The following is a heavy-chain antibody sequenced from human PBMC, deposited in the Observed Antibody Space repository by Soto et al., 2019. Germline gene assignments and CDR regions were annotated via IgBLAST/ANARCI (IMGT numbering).Heavy chain of an antibody. CDR2: ISYDGSNK. D-gene: IGHD7-27*01. CDR3: ARTEENFGRLTHSDYYGIDV. J-gene: IGHJ6*02. Sequence: LRLSCAASGSTFSSYAMHWVRQAPGKGLEWVAVISYDGSNKYYADSVKGRFTISRDNSKNTLYLQMNSLRAEDTAVYYCARTEENFGRLTHSDYYGIDVWGQGPTVTVSS. V-gene: IGHV3-30-3*01. CDR1: GSTFSSYA.